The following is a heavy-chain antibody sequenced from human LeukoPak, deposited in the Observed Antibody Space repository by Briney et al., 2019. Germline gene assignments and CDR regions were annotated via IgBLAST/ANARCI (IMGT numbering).Heavy chain of an antibody. V-gene: IGHV5-51*01. CDR3: ARQHTQLWFGEASYYFDY. D-gene: IGHD3-10*01. CDR2: IYPGDSDT. J-gene: IGHJ4*02. CDR1: GYSFTSYW. Sequence: GESLKISCKGSGYSFTSYWIGWVRQMPGKGLEWMGIIYPGDSDTRYSPSFQGQVTISADKSISTAYLQWSSLKASDTAMYYCARQHTQLWFGEASYYFDYWGQGTLVSVSS.